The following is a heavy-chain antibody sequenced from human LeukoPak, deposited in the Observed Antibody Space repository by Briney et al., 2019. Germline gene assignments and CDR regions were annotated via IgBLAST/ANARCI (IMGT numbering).Heavy chain of an antibody. CDR1: GGSFSGYY. V-gene: IGHV4-59*10. CDR3: ARGHYYGSGYYYYMDV. Sequence: SATLSLTCAVYGGSFSGYYWSWIRPPAGKGLEWIGRIYTSGSTNYNPSLKSRVTMSVDTSKNQFSLKLSSVTAADTAVYYCARGHYYGSGYYYYMDVWGKGTTVTISS. D-gene: IGHD3-10*01. CDR2: IYTSGST. J-gene: IGHJ6*03.